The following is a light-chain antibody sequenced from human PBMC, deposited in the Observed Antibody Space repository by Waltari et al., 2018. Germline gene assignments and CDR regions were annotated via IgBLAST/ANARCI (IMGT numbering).Light chain of an antibody. CDR1: ASDAGPYKL. Sequence: QSALTQPASVSGSPGQSITFSCTGTASDAGPYKLVSWYQHHPGTAPKLFIYDGDKRAPGVSSLFSASKSGDTASRTISGLQSEDEADYYCCSYVGGAKVTFGGGTKVTVL. V-gene: IGLV2-23*01. CDR3: CSYVGGAKVT. J-gene: IGLJ2*01. CDR2: DGD.